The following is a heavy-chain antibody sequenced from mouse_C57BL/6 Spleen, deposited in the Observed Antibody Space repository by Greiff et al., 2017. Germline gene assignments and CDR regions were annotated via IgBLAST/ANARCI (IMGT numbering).Heavy chain of an antibody. CDR1: GYTFTDYY. J-gene: IGHJ1*03. CDR3: ATTTVGNFDV. D-gene: IGHD1-1*01. Sequence: VQLQQSGPELVKPGASVKISCKASGYTFTDYYMNWVKQSHGKSLEWIGDINPNNGGLSYNQKFKGKATLTVDKSSSTAYLELRSLTSEDSAVYYCATTTVGNFDVWGTGTTVTVSS. CDR2: INPNNGGL. V-gene: IGHV1-26*01.